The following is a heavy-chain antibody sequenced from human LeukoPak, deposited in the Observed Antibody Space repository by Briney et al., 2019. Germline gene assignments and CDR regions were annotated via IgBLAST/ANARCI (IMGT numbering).Heavy chain of an antibody. CDR3: ARDRASRWLQSRAFDI. CDR2: MNPNSGNT. Sequence: GASVKVSCKASGYTFTSYDINWVQQATGQGLEWMGWMNPNSGNTGYAQKFQGRVTMTRNTSIRTAYMELSSLRSEDTAVYYCARDRASRWLQSRAFDIWGQGTMVTVSS. V-gene: IGHV1-8*01. D-gene: IGHD5-24*01. CDR1: GYTFTSYD. J-gene: IGHJ3*02.